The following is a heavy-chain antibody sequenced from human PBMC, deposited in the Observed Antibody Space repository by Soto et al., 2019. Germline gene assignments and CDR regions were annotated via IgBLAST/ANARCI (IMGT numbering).Heavy chain of an antibody. D-gene: IGHD2-21*01. V-gene: IGHV3-30*09. CDR1: QFIFSSYA. J-gene: IGHJ4*02. CDR2: ISYDGANK. Sequence: QGQLVESGGGVVQPGRSLRLSCADSQFIFSSYAMHWVRQAPGKGLEWVAVISYDGANKFFADSVKGRFAVSRDNSNNTLFLQMNSLRVEDTAVYYCARVNRGGDGAFDYWGQGTLVTVSS. CDR3: ARVNRGGDGAFDY.